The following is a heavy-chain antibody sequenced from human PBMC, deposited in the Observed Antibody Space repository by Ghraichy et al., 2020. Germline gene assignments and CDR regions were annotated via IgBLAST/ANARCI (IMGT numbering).Heavy chain of an antibody. J-gene: IGHJ6*02. CDR2: ISGYNGYT. CDR1: GYTFTNYG. V-gene: IGHV1-18*01. Sequence: ASVKVSCKASGYTFTNYGIGWVRQAPGQGLEWMGWISGYNGYTYYAQTIQDRVTMTTDTSTTTAYMELRSLESDDTAVYYCARALSGSGSYYYPYYGMDVWGQGTTVTVSS. CDR3: ARALSGSGSYYYPYYGMDV. D-gene: IGHD3-10*01.